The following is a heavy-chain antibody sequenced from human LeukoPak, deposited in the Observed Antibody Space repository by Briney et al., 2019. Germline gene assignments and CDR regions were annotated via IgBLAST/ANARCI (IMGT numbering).Heavy chain of an antibody. J-gene: IGHJ6*03. CDR1: GYTFTSYD. CDR2: MNPNSGNT. D-gene: IGHD3-9*01. V-gene: IGHV1-8*01. CDR3: ARSPRRVLRYFDWLSWPYYYYMDV. Sequence: ASVKVSCKASGYTFTSYDINWVRQATGQGLEWMGWMNPNSGNTGYAQKFQGRVTMTRNTSISTAYMELSSLRSEDTAVYYCARSPRRVLRYFDWLSWPYYYYMDVWGKGTTVTISS.